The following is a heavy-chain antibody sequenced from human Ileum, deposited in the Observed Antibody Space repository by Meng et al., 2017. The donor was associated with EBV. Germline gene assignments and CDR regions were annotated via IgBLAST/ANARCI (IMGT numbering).Heavy chain of an antibody. Sequence: QSRPQEVGPGLVKPSETLSLTCTVSGASIRGSRYYWGWIRQPPGKGLEWIGSTYYSGSTNYNPSLKSRVTISVDTSKNQFSLNLSSVTAADTAVYYCARGDILTGYWYYFDYWGQGILVTVSS. CDR3: ARGDILTGYWYYFDY. CDR2: TYYSGST. CDR1: GASIRGSRYY. J-gene: IGHJ4*02. D-gene: IGHD3-9*01. V-gene: IGHV4-39*07.